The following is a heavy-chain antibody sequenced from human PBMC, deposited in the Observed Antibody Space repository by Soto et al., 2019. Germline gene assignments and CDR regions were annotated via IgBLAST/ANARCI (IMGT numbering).Heavy chain of an antibody. D-gene: IGHD1-7*01. CDR3: ARDQLELRAYYYYMDV. CDR1: GFTFSTYW. J-gene: IGHJ6*03. Sequence: EVQLVESGGGLVQPGGSLRLSCAASGFTFSTYWMTWVRQAPGKGLEWVANIKPDGSDKYYVDSVKGRFTTSRDNAKNSLYLQMNSLGAEDTAVYYCARDQLELRAYYYYMDVWGKGTTVTVSS. V-gene: IGHV3-7*01. CDR2: IKPDGSDK.